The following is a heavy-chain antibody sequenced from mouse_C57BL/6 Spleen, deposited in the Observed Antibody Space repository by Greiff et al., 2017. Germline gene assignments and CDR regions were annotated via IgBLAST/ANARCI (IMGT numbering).Heavy chain of an antibody. Sequence: EVKVIESGPGLVKPSPTVFLTCTVTGISITTGNYRWSWIRQFPGNKLEWIGYIYYSGTITYNPSLTSRTTITRDTPKNQFFLEMNSLTAEDTATYYCARDDYGNYGYFDVWGTGTTVTVSS. D-gene: IGHD2-1*01. V-gene: IGHV3-5*01. CDR3: ARDDYGNYGYFDV. CDR1: GISITTGNYR. CDR2: IYYSGTI. J-gene: IGHJ1*03.